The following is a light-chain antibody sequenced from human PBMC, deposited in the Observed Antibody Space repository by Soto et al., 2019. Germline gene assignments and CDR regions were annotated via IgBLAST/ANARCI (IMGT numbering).Light chain of an antibody. V-gene: IGKV1-39*01. CDR3: QQSYGTPFS. J-gene: IGKJ3*01. Sequence: DIQMTQSPSSLSASVGDRVTITCRASQSISSHLNWYQHKPGKAPKLLIYAASSLQSGVPSRFSGRGSGTEFTLTISSLQPEDSATYYGQQSYGTPFSFGPGTKADI. CDR2: AAS. CDR1: QSISSH.